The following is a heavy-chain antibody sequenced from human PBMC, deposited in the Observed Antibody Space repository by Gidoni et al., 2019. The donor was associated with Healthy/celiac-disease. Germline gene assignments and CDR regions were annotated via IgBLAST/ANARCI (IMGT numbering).Heavy chain of an antibody. CDR2: ISGSGGST. V-gene: IGHV3-23*01. J-gene: IGHJ4*02. Sequence: EVQLLVSGGGLVQPGGSLRLSCAASGFTFSSYAMSWVRQAPGKGLEWVSDISGSGGSTYYADSVKGRFTISRDNAKNTLYLQMNSLRAEDTAVYYCAKDMGCELPTTNDCWGQGTLVTVSS. D-gene: IGHD1-7*01. CDR1: GFTFSSYA. CDR3: AKDMGCELPTTNDC.